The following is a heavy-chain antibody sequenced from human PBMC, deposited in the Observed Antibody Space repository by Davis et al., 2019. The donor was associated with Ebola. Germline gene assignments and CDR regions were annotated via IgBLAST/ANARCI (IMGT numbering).Heavy chain of an antibody. Sequence: GESLKISCAASGFTFSSYAMHWVRQAPGKGLEWVAVISYDGSNKYYADSVKGRFTISRDNSKNTLYLQMNSLRAEDTAVYYCAREGGFDYWGQGTLVTVSS. D-gene: IGHD3-16*01. CDR2: ISYDGSNK. J-gene: IGHJ4*02. V-gene: IGHV3-30-3*01. CDR3: AREGGFDY. CDR1: GFTFSSYA.